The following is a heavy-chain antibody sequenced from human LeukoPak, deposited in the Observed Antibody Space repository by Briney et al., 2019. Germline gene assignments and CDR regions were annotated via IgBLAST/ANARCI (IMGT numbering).Heavy chain of an antibody. CDR2: VYNSGTT. CDR3: ATPRGYSSGWSGIYDY. D-gene: IGHD6-19*01. V-gene: IGHV4-59*01. J-gene: IGHJ4*02. Sequence: SETLSLTCTVSGASMPGYHWTWIRQPPGKGLEYIGYVYNSGTTFYNPSLKSRVTISVDTSKNQFSLKLSSVTAADTAVYYCATPRGYSSGWSGIYDYWGQGTLATVSS. CDR1: GASMPGYH.